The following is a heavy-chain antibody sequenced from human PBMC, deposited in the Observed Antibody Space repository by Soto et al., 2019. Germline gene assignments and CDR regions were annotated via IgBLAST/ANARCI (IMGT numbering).Heavy chain of an antibody. D-gene: IGHD3-22*01. CDR1: GYTFTSYY. CDR3: ARVYYDSSGYLPFDY. V-gene: IGHV1-46*03. J-gene: IGHJ4*02. Sequence: QVQLVQSGAEVKKPGASVEVSCKASGYTFTSYYMHWVRQAPGQGLEWMGIINPSGGSTSYAQKFQGRVTMTRDTSTSTVYMELSSLRSEDTAVYYCARVYYDSSGYLPFDYWGQGTLVTVSS. CDR2: INPSGGST.